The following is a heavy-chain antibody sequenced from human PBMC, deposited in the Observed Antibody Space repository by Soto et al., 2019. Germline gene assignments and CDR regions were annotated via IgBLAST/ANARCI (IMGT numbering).Heavy chain of an antibody. Sequence: EVQLVESGGVLVQPGGALRLSCAVTGFTISSNYINWVRQAPGKGLEWVSVMYAAGSTYYEDSVKGRFNISRDNSKNTVYLQMNSLRGEDTAVYYCARGSNSNNWKLFDYWGQGTLVTVSS. V-gene: IGHV3-66*01. CDR3: ARGSNSNNWKLFDY. CDR2: MYAAGST. D-gene: IGHD1-1*01. CDR1: GFTISSNY. J-gene: IGHJ4*02.